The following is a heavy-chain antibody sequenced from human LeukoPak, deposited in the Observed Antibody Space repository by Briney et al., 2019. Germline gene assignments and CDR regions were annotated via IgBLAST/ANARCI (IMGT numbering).Heavy chain of an antibody. CDR2: IYYSGST. J-gene: IGHJ3*02. D-gene: IGHD2-21*02. Sequence: SETLSLTCTVSGGSISSYYWSWIRQPPGKGLEWIGYIYYSGSTNYNPSLKSRVTISVDTSKNQFSLKPSSVTAADTAVYYCARGSLAYCGGDCYSGAFDIWGQGTMVTVSS. CDR1: GGSISSYY. V-gene: IGHV4-59*01. CDR3: ARGSLAYCGGDCYSGAFDI.